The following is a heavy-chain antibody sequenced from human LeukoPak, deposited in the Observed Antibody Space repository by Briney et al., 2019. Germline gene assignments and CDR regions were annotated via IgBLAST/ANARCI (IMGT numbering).Heavy chain of an antibody. D-gene: IGHD5-24*01. Sequence: PSETLSLTCTVSGGSISSYYWSWIRQPPGKGLEWIGYIYHSGSTNYNPSLKSRVTISVDTSKNQFSLKLTSVTAADTAVYYCARYTATITPYYFDYWGQGTLVTVSS. CDR1: GGSISSYY. J-gene: IGHJ4*02. V-gene: IGHV4-59*01. CDR3: ARYTATITPYYFDY. CDR2: IYHSGST.